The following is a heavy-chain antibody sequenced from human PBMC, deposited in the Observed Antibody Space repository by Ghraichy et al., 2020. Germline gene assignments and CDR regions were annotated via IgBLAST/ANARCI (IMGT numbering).Heavy chain of an antibody. CDR2: IYYSGST. J-gene: IGHJ6*02. D-gene: IGHD5-18*01. CDR3: ARGGQLWKGNYYYYGMDV. V-gene: IGHV4-59*01. CDR1: GGSISSYY. Sequence: ETLSLTCTVSGGSISSYYWSWIRQPPGKGLEWIGYIYYSGSTNYNPSLKSRVTISVDTSKNQFSLKLSSVTAADTAVYYCARGGQLWKGNYYYYGMDVWGQGTTVTVSS.